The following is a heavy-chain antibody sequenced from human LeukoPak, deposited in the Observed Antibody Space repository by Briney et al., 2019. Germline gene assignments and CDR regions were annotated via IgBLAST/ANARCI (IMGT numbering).Heavy chain of an antibody. CDR3: ASAPPYYYDSSDYSA. D-gene: IGHD3-22*01. Sequence: ETLSLTCTVSGGSIRSSYYYWGWVRQAPGKGLEWVSVIYSGGSTYYADSVKGRFTISRDNSKNTLYLQMDSLRAEDTAVYYCASAPPYYYDSSDYSAWGQGTLVTVSS. CDR2: IYSGGST. V-gene: IGHV3-53*01. J-gene: IGHJ5*02. CDR1: GGSIRSSYYY.